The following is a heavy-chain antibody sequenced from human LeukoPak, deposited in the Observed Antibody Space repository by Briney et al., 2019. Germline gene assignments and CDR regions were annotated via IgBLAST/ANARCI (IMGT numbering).Heavy chain of an antibody. Sequence: SGGSLRLSCAASDLPVRSNYMSWVRQAPGKGLECVSYISRDSSTAYAASVKGRFTISRDNSKNTLYLQMNSLRAEDTAVYYCAKVGHYYDSSGYSDYWGQGTLVTVSS. CDR3: AKVGHYYDSSGYSDY. D-gene: IGHD3-22*01. J-gene: IGHJ4*02. CDR1: DLPVRSNY. V-gene: IGHV3-66*02. CDR2: ISRDSST.